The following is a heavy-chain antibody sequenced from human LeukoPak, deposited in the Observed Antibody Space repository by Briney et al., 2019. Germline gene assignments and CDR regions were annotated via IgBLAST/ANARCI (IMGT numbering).Heavy chain of an antibody. D-gene: IGHD6-19*01. CDR2: ISAYNGNT. Sequence: GASVTLSCKASGYTFTSYGISWVRQAPGQGLEWMGWISAYNGNTNYAQKLQGRVTMTTDTSTSTAYMELWSLRSDDTAVYYCAVAGFSVGNDYWGQGTLVTVSS. CDR3: AVAGFSVGNDY. CDR1: GYTFTSYG. V-gene: IGHV1-18*04. J-gene: IGHJ4*02.